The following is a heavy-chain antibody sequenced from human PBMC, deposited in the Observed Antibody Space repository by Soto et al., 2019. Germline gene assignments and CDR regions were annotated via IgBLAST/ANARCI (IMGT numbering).Heavy chain of an antibody. J-gene: IGHJ4*02. V-gene: IGHV1-18*01. CDR3: ARTAMTTVTTWGSEVAYYLYY. CDR1: GYTFTNYG. CDR2: ISAYNDNT. D-gene: IGHD4-17*01. Sequence: QVQLVQSGAEVKKPGASVKVSCKASGYTFTNYGISWVRPAPGQGLEWMGWISAYNDNTNYAQKLQGRVTMTTDTSTSTAYMELRSLRSDDTAVFYCARTAMTTVTTWGSEVAYYLYYWGQGTLGTVAS.